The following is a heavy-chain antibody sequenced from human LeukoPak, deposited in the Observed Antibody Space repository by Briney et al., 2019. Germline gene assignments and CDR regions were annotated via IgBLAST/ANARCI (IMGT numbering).Heavy chain of an antibody. Sequence: GGSLRLSCAASGFTFSSYWMSWIRQAPGKGLEWVSYISSSGSTIYYADSVKGRFTISRDNAKNSLYLQMNSLRAEDTAVYYCARTTVKRDYFDYWGQGTLVTVSS. CDR1: GFTFSSYW. J-gene: IGHJ4*02. D-gene: IGHD4-17*01. CDR3: ARTTVKRDYFDY. V-gene: IGHV3-11*01. CDR2: ISSSGSTI.